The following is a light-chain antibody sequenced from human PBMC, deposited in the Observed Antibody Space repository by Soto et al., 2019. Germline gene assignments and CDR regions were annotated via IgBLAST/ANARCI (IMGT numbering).Light chain of an antibody. J-gene: IGKJ4*01. Sequence: DTQMTQSPSSLSASVGDRVTITCRASQGISNYLAWYQQKPGEVPKLLIHAASSLRSGVPPRFSGSGSGTECTLAISTLQPGDVASYYCQQYISGPLTCCGGTKVE. CDR3: QQYISGPLT. CDR1: QGISNY. CDR2: AAS. V-gene: IGKV1-27*01.